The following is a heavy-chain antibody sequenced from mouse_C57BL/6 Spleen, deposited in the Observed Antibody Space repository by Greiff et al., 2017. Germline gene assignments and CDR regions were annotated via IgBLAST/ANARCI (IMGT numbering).Heavy chain of an antibody. Sequence: QVQLKESGAELVRPGASVTLSCKASGYTFTDYEMHWVKQTPVHGLEWIGAIDPETGGTAYNQKFKGKAILTADKSSSTAYMELRSLTSEDSAVYYCTIGDGYYPHWYFDFWGTGTTVTVSS. CDR2: IDPETGGT. D-gene: IGHD2-3*01. V-gene: IGHV1-15*01. CDR3: TIGDGYYPHWYFDF. CDR1: GYTFTDYE. J-gene: IGHJ1*03.